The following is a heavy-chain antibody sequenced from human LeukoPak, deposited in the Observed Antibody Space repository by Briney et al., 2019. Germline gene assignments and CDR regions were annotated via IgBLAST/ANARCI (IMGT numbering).Heavy chain of an antibody. CDR1: GGSISSYY. CDR2: IYYSGST. J-gene: IGHJ4*02. Sequence: SETLSLTCTVSGGSISSYYWSWIRQPPGKGLEWIGYIYYSGSTNYNPSLKSRVTISVDTSKNQFSLKLSSVTAADTAVYYCARAGGSVVAATGAIDYWGQGTLVTVSS. CDR3: ARAGGSVVAATGAIDY. D-gene: IGHD2-15*01. V-gene: IGHV4-59*01.